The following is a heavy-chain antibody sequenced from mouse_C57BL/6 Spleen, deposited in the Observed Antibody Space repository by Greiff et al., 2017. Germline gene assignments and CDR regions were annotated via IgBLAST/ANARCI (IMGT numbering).Heavy chain of an antibody. J-gene: IGHJ1*03. CDR1: GYTFTSYW. CDR3: ADSNYGSRGWYFDV. D-gene: IGHD1-1*01. CDR2: IYPGSGST. V-gene: IGHV1-55*01. Sequence: QVQLQQPGAELVKPGASVKLSCKASGYTFTSYWITWVKQRPGQGLEWIGDIYPGSGSTNYNEKFKSKATLTVDTSSSTASMQLSSLTSEDSAVYYCADSNYGSRGWYFDVWGTGTTVTVSS.